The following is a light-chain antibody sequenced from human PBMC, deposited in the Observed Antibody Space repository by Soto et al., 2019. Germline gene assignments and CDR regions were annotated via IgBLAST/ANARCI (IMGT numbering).Light chain of an antibody. CDR3: SSYAGTKNLL. CDR2: EVS. V-gene: IGLV2-8*01. J-gene: IGLJ2*01. CDR1: SSDVGGYNS. Sequence: QSALTQPPSASGSPGQSVTISCPGTSSDVGGYNSVSWYQQHPGKAPKLMIYEVSKRPSGVPDRFSASKSDNTASLTVSGLQAEDEADYYCSSYAGTKNLLFGGGTKVTVL.